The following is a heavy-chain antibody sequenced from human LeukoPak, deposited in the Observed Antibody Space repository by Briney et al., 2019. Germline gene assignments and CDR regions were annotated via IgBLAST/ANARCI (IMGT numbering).Heavy chain of an antibody. CDR1: GGSISSHY. J-gene: IGHJ4*02. D-gene: IGHD3-22*01. V-gene: IGHV4-59*11. CDR3: ARAPLDSSGYYYNY. CDR2: IYYSGST. Sequence: SETLSLTCTVSGGSISSHYWSWIRQPPGKGLEWIGYIYYSGSTNYNPSLKSRVTISVDTSKNQFSLKLSSVTAADTAVYYCARAPLDSSGYYYNYWGQGTLVTVSS.